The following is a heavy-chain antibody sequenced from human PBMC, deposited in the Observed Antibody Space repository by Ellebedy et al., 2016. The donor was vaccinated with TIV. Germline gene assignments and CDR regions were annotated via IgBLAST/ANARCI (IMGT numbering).Heavy chain of an antibody. CDR1: GGPIRSGDHA. CDR2: IYYSGNT. D-gene: IGHD4-23*01. J-gene: IGHJ5*02. V-gene: IGHV4-30-4*02. Sequence: MPSETLSLTCSVSGGPIRSGDHALTWIRQPPGKGLEWIGFIYYSGNTDYNPSLKSRVAMSVDTSKTQFSLKLTSVTAADTAVYYCARATAVGFDPWGQGALVTVSS. CDR3: ARATAVGFDP.